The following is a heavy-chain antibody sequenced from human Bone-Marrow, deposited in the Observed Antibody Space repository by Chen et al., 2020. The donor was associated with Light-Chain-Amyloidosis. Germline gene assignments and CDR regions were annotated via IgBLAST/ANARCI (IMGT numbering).Heavy chain of an antibody. V-gene: IGHV5-51*01. D-gene: IGHD5-12*01. J-gene: IGHJ4*02. CDR3: ARRRDGYNFDY. Sequence: EVQLEQSGPEVKKPGESLKISCKGSGYTFPNYWIGWVRHMPGKGLEWMGVIYPDDSDARYSPSFEGQVTISADKSITTAYLQWRSLKASDTAMYYCARRRDGYNFDYWGQVTLVTVSS. CDR1: GYTFPNYW. CDR2: IYPDDSDA.